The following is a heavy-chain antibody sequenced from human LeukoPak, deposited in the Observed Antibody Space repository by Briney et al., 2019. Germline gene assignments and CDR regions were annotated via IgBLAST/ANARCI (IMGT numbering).Heavy chain of an antibody. CDR1: GGTFSSYA. CDR3: ARGLYITGTTVLIY. J-gene: IGHJ4*02. V-gene: IGHV1-69*04. CDR2: IIPIFGIA. Sequence: GASVKVSCKASGGTFSSYAISWVRQAPGQGLEWMGRIIPIFGIANYAQKFQGRVTITADKSTSTAYMELSSLRSEDTAVYYCARGLYITGTTVLIYWGQGTLVTVSS. D-gene: IGHD1-20*01.